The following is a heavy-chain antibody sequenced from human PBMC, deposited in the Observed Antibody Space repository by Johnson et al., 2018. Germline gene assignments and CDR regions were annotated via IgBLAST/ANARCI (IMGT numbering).Heavy chain of an antibody. D-gene: IGHD6-19*01. V-gene: IGHV3-33*01. J-gene: IGHJ3*01. CDR3: ARERPSSLPNDSRDL. Sequence: QVQLVESGGGVVQPGTSLTLSCFTSGVTVTSYTWHWVRQAPGKGLEWVAVIWYDGSQTVYGDSVKGRSTISRDNSNVYLQMNSLRAEDTVVYFCARERPSSLPNDSRDLWGRGTMVTVSS. CDR2: IWYDGSQT. CDR1: GVTVTSYT.